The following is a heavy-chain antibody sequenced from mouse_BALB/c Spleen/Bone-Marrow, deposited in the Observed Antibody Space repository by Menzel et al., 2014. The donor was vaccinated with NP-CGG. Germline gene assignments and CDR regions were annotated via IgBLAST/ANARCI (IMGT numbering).Heavy chain of an antibody. CDR1: GYSITSGYY. J-gene: IGHJ2*01. CDR2: ISYDGNN. Sequence: VQLKQSGPGLVKPSQSLSLTCSVTGYSITSGYYWHWIRQFPGNKLEWMGFISYDGNNNYNPSLKNRISITRDTSKNQFFLKLNSVTAEDTATYYCARQPYYFDYWGQGTTLTVSS. V-gene: IGHV3-6*02. CDR3: ARQPYYFDY.